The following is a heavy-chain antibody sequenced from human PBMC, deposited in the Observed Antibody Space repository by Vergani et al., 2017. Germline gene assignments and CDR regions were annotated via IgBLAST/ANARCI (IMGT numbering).Heavy chain of an antibody. CDR3: ASKRGACRASYCHSYDF. CDR2: MDYSGST. CDR1: GDSVISTDYH. Sequence: QVQLQESCPGLVKPSETLSLTCTVSGDSVISTDYHWGWIRQPPGKGLEWIGSMDYSGSTSYNPSLESRISISFETPKNQFSLRLTSVTAADTAVYYCASKRGACRASYCHSYDFWGPGTLVGVSS. D-gene: IGHD3-22*01. J-gene: IGHJ4*02. V-gene: IGHV4-39*01.